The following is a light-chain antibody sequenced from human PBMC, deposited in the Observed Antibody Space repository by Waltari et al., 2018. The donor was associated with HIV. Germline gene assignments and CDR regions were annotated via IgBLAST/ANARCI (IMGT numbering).Light chain of an antibody. CDR2: EVT. J-gene: IGLJ2*01. V-gene: IGLV2-8*01. Sequence: SALTQPPSTSGSPGTALPIPCPGTRNDLAVYTYFSYFQQHPGKAPKLIIAEVTKRPSGVPDRFSGSKSGNTASLTVSGLQAEDEAHYYCSSYAPTNNFYVLFGGGTALTVL. CDR3: SSYAPTNNFYVL. CDR1: RNDLAVYTY.